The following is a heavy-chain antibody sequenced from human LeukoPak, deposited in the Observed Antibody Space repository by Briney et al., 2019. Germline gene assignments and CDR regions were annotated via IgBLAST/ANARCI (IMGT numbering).Heavy chain of an antibody. CDR1: GGSISSSSYY. CDR3: ARQAPGFGVAPLDY. V-gene: IGHV4-39*01. J-gene: IGHJ4*02. Sequence: SETLSLTCTVSGGSISSSSYYWGWIRQPPGKGLEWIGSIYYSGSTYYNPSLKSRVTISVDTSKNQFSLKLSSVTAADTAVYYCARQAPGFGVAPLDYWGQGTLVTVSS. D-gene: IGHD3-3*01. CDR2: IYYSGST.